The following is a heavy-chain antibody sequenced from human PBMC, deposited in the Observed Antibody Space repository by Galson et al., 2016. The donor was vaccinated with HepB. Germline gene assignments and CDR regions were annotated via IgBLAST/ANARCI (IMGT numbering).Heavy chain of an antibody. J-gene: IGHJ3*02. Sequence: SLRLSCAASGLTFSSYGMHWVRQAPGRGLEWVAVIWYDGINKYYAESVKGRFTTSRDNSKNTLYLQMNSLGAEDTAVYYCARGDYYDDRGYYFVDEFDIWCQGTMVTVSS. CDR3: ARGDYYDDRGYYFVDEFDI. CDR1: GLTFSSYG. CDR2: IWYDGINK. V-gene: IGHV3-33*01. D-gene: IGHD3-22*01.